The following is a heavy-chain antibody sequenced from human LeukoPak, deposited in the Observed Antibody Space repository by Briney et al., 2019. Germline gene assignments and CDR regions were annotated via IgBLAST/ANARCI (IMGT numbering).Heavy chain of an antibody. Sequence: GGTLRLSCAASGFTFSNYWMSWVRQAPGKGLEWVANINKDGSEKYYVDSVKRRFTNSRDNAKNSLYLQMNSLGAEDTAVYYCARDPVTIFGVVRTPMDVWGKGTTVTVSS. V-gene: IGHV3-7*01. CDR2: INKDGSEK. J-gene: IGHJ6*03. CDR1: GFTFSNYW. CDR3: ARDPVTIFGVVRTPMDV. D-gene: IGHD3-3*01.